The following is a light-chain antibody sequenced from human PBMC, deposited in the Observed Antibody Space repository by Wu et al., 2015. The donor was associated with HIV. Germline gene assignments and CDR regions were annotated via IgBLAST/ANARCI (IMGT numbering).Light chain of an antibody. CDR2: SAS. J-gene: IGKJ4*01. Sequence: EIVLTQSPGILSLSPGERATLSCRASQSVSFNYLAWYQQKPGQAPRLLMYSASTRATGTPDRFIGSGSGTDFTLAISRLEPEDFAVHYCQQYGSFSLTFGGGTKVEI. CDR3: QQYGSFSLT. V-gene: IGKV3-20*01. CDR1: QSVSFNY.